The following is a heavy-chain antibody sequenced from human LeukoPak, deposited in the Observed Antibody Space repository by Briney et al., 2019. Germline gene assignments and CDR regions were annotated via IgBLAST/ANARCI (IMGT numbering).Heavy chain of an antibody. CDR2: VYATGTT. CDR3: ARVGSGGARFDF. CDR1: SGSITGYY. V-gene: IGHV4-59*01. D-gene: IGHD6-19*01. J-gene: IGHJ4*02. Sequence: SETLSLTCTVSSGSITGYYWSWIRQPPGKGLEWIGYVYATGTTNYNPSLKTRATISIDTSKNQFSLTLTSVTAADTAVYYCARVGSGGARFDFWGQGTLVSVSS.